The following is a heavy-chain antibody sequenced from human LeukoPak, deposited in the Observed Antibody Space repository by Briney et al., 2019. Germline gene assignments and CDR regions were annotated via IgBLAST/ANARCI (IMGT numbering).Heavy chain of an antibody. CDR1: GYTFTGYY. V-gene: IGHV7-4-1*02. D-gene: IGHD2-15*01. CDR3: ARVRGSSSYYYYYYMDV. J-gene: IGHJ6*03. Sequence: ASVKVSCKASGYTFTGYYMHWVRQAPGQGLEWMGWINTNTGNPTYAQGFTGRFVFSLDTSVSTAYLQISSLKAEDTAVYYCARVRGSSSYYYYYYMDVWGKGTTVTVSS. CDR2: INTNTGNP.